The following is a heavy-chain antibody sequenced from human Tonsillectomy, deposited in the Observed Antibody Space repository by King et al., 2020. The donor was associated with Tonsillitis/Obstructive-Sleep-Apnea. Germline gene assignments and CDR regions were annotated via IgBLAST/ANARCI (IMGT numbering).Heavy chain of an antibody. CDR2: ISSSSSYI. J-gene: IGHJ3*02. CDR3: ASDVSPTISGVAGDALDI. Sequence: VQLVESGGGLVKPGGSLRLSCAASGFTFSSYSMNWVRQAPGKGLEWVSSISSSSSYIYYADSVKGRVTISRDNAKKSLYLQMNSLRAGDTAVYYCASDVSPTISGVAGDALDIWGRGTVVTVST. D-gene: IGHD3-3*01. CDR1: GFTFSSYS. V-gene: IGHV3-21*01.